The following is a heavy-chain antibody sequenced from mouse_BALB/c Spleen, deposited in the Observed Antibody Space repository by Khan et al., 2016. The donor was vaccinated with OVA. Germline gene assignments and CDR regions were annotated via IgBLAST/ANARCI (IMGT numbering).Heavy chain of an antibody. CDR1: GYSITSNYA. J-gene: IGHJ4*01. D-gene: IGHD1-2*01. V-gene: IGHV3-2*02. CDR3: GRGHYYGYGMDY. Sequence: EVQLQESGPGLVKPSQSLSLTCTVTGYSITSNYAWNWIRQFPGNKLEWMGYISYSGSTSYNTSLKSRISITRDTSKNQFFLQLNSVTTEDTASYYGGRGHYYGYGMDYWGQGTSVTVSS. CDR2: ISYSGST.